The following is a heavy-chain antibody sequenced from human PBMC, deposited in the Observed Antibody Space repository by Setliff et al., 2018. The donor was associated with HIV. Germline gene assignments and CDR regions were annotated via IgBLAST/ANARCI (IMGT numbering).Heavy chain of an antibody. D-gene: IGHD5-12*01. Sequence: SETLSLTCGVSGDSITGSFYWAWIRQHPGKGLEWIAHIYPSGSIWPSGTSNYNPSLQGLVTISLDMSQNQFSLKVNSVTAADTAIYYCARGGPAVAYAVDVWGQETTVAVSS. J-gene: IGHJ6*02. V-gene: IGHV4-38-2*01. CDR3: ARGGPAVAYAVDV. CDR1: GDSITGSFY. CDR2: IWPSGTS.